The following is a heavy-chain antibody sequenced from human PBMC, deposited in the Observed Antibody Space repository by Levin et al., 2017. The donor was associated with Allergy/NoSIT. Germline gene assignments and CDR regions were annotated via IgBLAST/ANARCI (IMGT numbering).Heavy chain of an antibody. Sequence: GGSLRLSCAASGFTFDDYAMHWVRQAPGKGLEWVSGISWNSGSIGYADSVKGRFTISRDNAKNALYLQMNSLRTEDTALYYCARDNIGLPDAFDIWGQGTMVIVSS. D-gene: IGHD3-10*01. J-gene: IGHJ3*02. CDR3: ARDNIGLPDAFDI. V-gene: IGHV3-9*01. CDR2: ISWNSGSI. CDR1: GFTFDDYA.